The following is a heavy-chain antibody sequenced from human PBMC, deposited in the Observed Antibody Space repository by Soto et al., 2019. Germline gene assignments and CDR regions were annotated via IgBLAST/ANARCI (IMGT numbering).Heavy chain of an antibody. CDR1: GGSISSSNW. CDR3: ARDRSLYYYDSSAYYWDAFDI. CDR2: IYHSGST. Sequence: SETLSLTCAVSGGSISSSNWWSWVRQPPGKGLEWIGEIYHSGSTNYNPSLQSRVTISVDKSKNQFSLKLSSVTAADTAVYYCARDRSLYYYDSSAYYWDAFDIWVQGTMVTVSS. V-gene: IGHV4-4*02. D-gene: IGHD3-22*01. J-gene: IGHJ3*02.